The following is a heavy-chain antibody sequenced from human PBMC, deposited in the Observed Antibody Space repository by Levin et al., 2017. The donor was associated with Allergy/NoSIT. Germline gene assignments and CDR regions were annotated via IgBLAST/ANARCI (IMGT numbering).Heavy chain of an antibody. J-gene: IGHJ4*02. Sequence: SETLSLTCTVSGGSITSGGFYWGWIRQHPGKGLEWMGYIYHSGSTHYNPSLKSRVSMSVDTSKNQFSLTLSSVTAADTAVYYCVRDLLGSTMGDCWGQGALVTVSS. CDR2: IYHSGST. CDR1: GGSITSGGFY. D-gene: IGHD3-10*01. CDR3: VRDLLGSTMGDC. V-gene: IGHV4-31*03.